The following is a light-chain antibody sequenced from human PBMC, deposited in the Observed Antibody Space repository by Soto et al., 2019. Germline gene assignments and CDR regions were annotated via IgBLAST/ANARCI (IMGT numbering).Light chain of an antibody. J-gene: IGLJ3*02. CDR3: VRV. CDR1: TGAVTSGHY. Sequence: QAVVTQEPSLTVSPGGTVTLTCGSSTGAVTSGHYPYWFQQKPGQAPRTLIDDTSNKHSWTPARFSGSLLGGKAALTLSGAQPEDEAEYYCVRVFGGGTKLTVL. V-gene: IGLV7-46*01. CDR2: DTS.